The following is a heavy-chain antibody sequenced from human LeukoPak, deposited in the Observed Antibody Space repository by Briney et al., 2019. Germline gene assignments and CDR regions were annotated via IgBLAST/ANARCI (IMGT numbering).Heavy chain of an antibody. CDR2: ISGSGGGT. CDR3: AKVRLGWLLYRCFDY. CDR1: GFTFSSYA. Sequence: GGSLRLSCAASGFTFSSYAMSWVRQAPGKGLEWVSAISGSGGGTYYADSVKGRFTISRDNSKNTLYLQMNSLRAEDTAVYYCAKVRLGWLLYRCFDYWGQGTLVTVSS. J-gene: IGHJ4*02. D-gene: IGHD3-3*01. V-gene: IGHV3-23*01.